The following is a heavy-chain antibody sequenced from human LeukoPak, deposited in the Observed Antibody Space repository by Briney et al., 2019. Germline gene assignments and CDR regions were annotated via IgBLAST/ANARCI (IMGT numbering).Heavy chain of an antibody. V-gene: IGHV3-15*07. Sequence: TGGSLRLSCAASGFTFSNAWMNWVRQAPGKGLEWVGRIKRKTDGGTTDHAAPVKGRFTISGDDSKNTLNLQMNSLKTEDTAVYYCTTDDFARYYYDSSGYSSYWGQGTLVTVSS. D-gene: IGHD3-22*01. CDR1: GFTFSNAW. CDR2: IKRKTDGGTT. J-gene: IGHJ4*02. CDR3: TTDDFARYYYDSSGYSSY.